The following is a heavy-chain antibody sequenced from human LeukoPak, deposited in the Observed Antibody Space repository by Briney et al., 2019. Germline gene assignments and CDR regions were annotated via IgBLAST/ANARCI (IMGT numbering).Heavy chain of an antibody. J-gene: IGHJ4*02. D-gene: IGHD2-2*01. Sequence: SVKVSCKASGGTFSSSAISWVRQAPGQGLEWMGGIIPIFGTANYAQKFQGRVTITTDESTSTAYMELSSLRSEDTAVYYCALYCSSTSCYLSPVDYWGQGTLVTVSS. CDR3: ALYCSSTSCYLSPVDY. CDR2: IIPIFGTA. V-gene: IGHV1-69*05. CDR1: GGTFSSSA.